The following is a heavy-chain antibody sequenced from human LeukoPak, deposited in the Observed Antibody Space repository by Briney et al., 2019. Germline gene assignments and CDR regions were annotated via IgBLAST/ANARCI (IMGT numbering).Heavy chain of an antibody. CDR3: ARHTTMAHFDY. D-gene: IGHD5-18*01. CDR1: GDSINSYY. V-gene: IGHV4-59*08. CDR2: IYYSGST. Sequence: AETLSLTCNVSGDSINSYYWSWIRQPPGKELEWIGYIYYSGSTNYNPSLKSRVTISVDRSKNQFSLKLSSVTAADTAVYYCARHTTMAHFDYWGQGTLVTVSS. J-gene: IGHJ4*02.